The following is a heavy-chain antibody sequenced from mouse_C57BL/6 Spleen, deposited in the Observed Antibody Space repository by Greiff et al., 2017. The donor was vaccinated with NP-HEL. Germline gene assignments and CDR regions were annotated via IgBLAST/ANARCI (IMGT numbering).Heavy chain of an antibody. CDR1: GFTFSSYA. Sequence: EVQRVESGGGLVKPGGSLKLSCAASGFTFSSYAMSWVRQTPEKRLEWVATISDGGSYTYYPDNVKGRFTISRDNAKNNLYLQMSHLKSEDTAMYYCARDKDYSNRFAYWGQGTLVTVSA. CDR2: ISDGGSYT. J-gene: IGHJ3*01. CDR3: ARDKDYSNRFAY. D-gene: IGHD2-5*01. V-gene: IGHV5-4*01.